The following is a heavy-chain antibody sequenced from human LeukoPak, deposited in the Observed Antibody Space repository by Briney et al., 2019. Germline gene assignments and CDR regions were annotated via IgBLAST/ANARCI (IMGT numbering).Heavy chain of an antibody. J-gene: IGHJ4*02. D-gene: IGHD2-15*01. CDR3: AIWYCSGGRCYSNARTFAY. Sequence: GASVKVSCKASGYTFTSYAMNWVREAPGQGLEWMGWINTNTGNPTYAQGLTGRFVFSLDTSVSRAYLQISSLKAEDTAVYYCAIWYCSGGRCYSNARTFAYWGQGTRVTVSS. CDR2: INTNTGNP. V-gene: IGHV7-4-1*02. CDR1: GYTFTSYA.